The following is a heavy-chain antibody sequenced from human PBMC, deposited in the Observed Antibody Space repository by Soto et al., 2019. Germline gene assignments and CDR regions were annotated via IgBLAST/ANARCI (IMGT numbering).Heavy chain of an antibody. J-gene: IGHJ5*02. V-gene: IGHV1-18*01. CDR3: ARDSLRFLEWLLYSWFDP. CDR1: GYTFTSYG. D-gene: IGHD3-3*01. Sequence: ASVKVSCKASGYTFTSYGISWVRQAPGQGLEWMGWISAYNGNTNYAQKLQGRVTMTTDTSTSTAYMELRSLRSDDTVVYYCARDSLRFLEWLLYSWFDPWGQGTLVTVSS. CDR2: ISAYNGNT.